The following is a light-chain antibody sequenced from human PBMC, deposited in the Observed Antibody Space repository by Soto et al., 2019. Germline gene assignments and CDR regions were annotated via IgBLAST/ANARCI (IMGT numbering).Light chain of an antibody. Sequence: QAVVTQPPSVSGAPGQRVTISCTGSSSNIGAGYDVHWYQQLPGTAPKLLIYGNSNRPSGVPDRFSGSKSGTSASLAITGLSPEDEAAYHCQPYDSSLSGSYVFGPGTKLTVL. CDR2: GNS. CDR3: QPYDSSLSGSYV. J-gene: IGLJ1*01. CDR1: SSNIGAGYD. V-gene: IGLV1-40*01.